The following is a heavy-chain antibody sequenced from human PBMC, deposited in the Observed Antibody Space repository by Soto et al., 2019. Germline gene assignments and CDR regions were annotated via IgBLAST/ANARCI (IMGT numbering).Heavy chain of an antibody. D-gene: IGHD6-6*01. Sequence: QVQLQESGPGLVKPSQTLSLTCTVSGESISSGGYYWSWIRHHPGKGLEWIGYIYDSESAYYNPSPKSLVTISMDTSKSQFAMRLSSVTAADTAVYFCARAFSSSSAVDLWGQGTQVTVSS. V-gene: IGHV4-31*01. CDR2: IYDSESA. CDR3: ARAFSSSSAVDL. CDR1: GESISSGGYY. J-gene: IGHJ5*02.